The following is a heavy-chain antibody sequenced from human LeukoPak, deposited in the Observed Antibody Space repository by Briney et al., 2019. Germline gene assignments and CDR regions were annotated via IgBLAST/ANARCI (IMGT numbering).Heavy chain of an antibody. CDR1: GYSISSGYY. CDR3: ARGGYSYLVDY. D-gene: IGHD5-18*01. V-gene: IGHV4-38-2*02. J-gene: IGHJ4*02. Sequence: SETLSLTCTVSGYSISSGYYWGWIRQPPGKGLEWIGSIYHSGSTYYNPSLKSRVTISVDTSKNQFSLKLSSVTAADTAVYYCARGGYSYLVDYWGQGTLVTVSS. CDR2: IYHSGST.